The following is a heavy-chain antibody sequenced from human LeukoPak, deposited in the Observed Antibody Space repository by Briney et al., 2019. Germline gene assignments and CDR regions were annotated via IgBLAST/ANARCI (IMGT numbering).Heavy chain of an antibody. Sequence: PGGSLRLSCVASGFTFSGNWMHWVRQAPGKGLAWVSHINRDGGLTNYADSVKGRFTISRDNARNTVYLQVSSLRVEDTAIYFCAREEHRLAEAGTSAFDLGGQGTLVTVSP. CDR2: INRDGGLT. CDR3: AREEHRLAEAGTSAFDL. CDR1: GFTFSGNW. J-gene: IGHJ3*01. D-gene: IGHD6-13*01. V-gene: IGHV3-74*01.